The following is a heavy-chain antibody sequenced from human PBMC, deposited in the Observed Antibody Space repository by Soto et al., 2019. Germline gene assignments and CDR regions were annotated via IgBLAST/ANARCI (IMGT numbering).Heavy chain of an antibody. Sequence: ETLSLTCAVSGYSISSGYYWGWIRHPPGKGLEWIGSIYHSGSTYYNPSLKSRVTISVDTSKNQFSLKLSSVTAADTAVYYCARSGCYKTIFGVVRCTDRNWFDPWGQGTLVTVSS. D-gene: IGHD3-3*01. CDR1: GYSISSGYY. V-gene: IGHV4-38-2*01. J-gene: IGHJ5*02. CDR2: IYHSGST. CDR3: ARSGCYKTIFGVVRCTDRNWFDP.